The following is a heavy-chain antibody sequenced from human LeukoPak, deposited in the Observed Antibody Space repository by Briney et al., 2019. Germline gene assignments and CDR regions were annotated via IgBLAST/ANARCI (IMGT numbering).Heavy chain of an antibody. V-gene: IGHV1-2*02. D-gene: IGHD1-26*01. Sequence: ASVKVSCKASGYTFTGYYMHWVRQAPGQGLEWMGWINPNGGGTNYAPKFQGRVTMTRDTSISTAYMELSRLRSDDTAVYYCALYSGSYTEYFQHWGQGTLVTVSS. CDR2: INPNGGGT. J-gene: IGHJ1*01. CDR3: ALYSGSYTEYFQH. CDR1: GYTFTGYY.